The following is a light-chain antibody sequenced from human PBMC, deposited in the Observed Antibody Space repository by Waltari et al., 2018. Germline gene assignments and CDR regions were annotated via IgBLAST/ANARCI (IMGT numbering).Light chain of an antibody. Sequence: QSALTQPASVSGSPGQSITISCTGTSTDIGSFGLVSWYQQPPGRAPTLIIYDVTRRPQETSVGSFGSKSGNTASLTLSGLLAEDEADYYCSSYTSDTTHVVFGGGTKLTVL. CDR3: SSYTSDTTHVV. J-gene: IGLJ2*01. V-gene: IGLV2-23*02. CDR1: STDIGSFGL. CDR2: DVT.